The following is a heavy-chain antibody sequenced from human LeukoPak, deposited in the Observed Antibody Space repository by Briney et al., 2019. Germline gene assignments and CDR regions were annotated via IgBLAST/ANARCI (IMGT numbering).Heavy chain of an antibody. V-gene: IGHV3-11*04. D-gene: IGHD1-26*01. CDR3: ARAGDLFDY. Sequence: GGSLRLSCAASGFTFSDYYMNWVRQAPGKGLEWVSYITSSSRTIYYADSVKGRFTISRDNAKNSLYLQMNSLRAEDTAVYYCARAGDLFDYWGQGTLVTVSS. CDR2: ITSSSRTI. CDR1: GFTFSDYY. J-gene: IGHJ4*02.